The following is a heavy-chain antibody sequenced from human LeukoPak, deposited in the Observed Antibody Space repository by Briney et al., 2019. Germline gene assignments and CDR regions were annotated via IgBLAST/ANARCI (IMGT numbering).Heavy chain of an antibody. J-gene: IGHJ4*02. CDR1: GFTFSRYG. D-gene: IGHD6-19*01. Sequence: GGSLRLSCAVSGFTFSRYGMHWVRQAPGKGLEWVAVITSDGTNEYYADAVKGRFTISRDNSKTTLYLHMNSLRVEDTAVYYCARSNGWYLDYWGQGTLVTVSS. CDR2: ITSDGTNE. CDR3: ARSNGWYLDY. V-gene: IGHV3-30*19.